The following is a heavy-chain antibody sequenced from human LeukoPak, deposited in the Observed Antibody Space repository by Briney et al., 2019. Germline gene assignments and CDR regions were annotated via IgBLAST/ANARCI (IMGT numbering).Heavy chain of an antibody. CDR3: ARGPPDSSSSDY. V-gene: IGHV1-8*01. D-gene: IGHD6-13*01. CDR2: MHPQSGNT. CDR1: GYTFTSYD. J-gene: IGHJ4*02. Sequence: GASVKVSCKASGYTFTSYDINWVRQALGQGLEWMGWMHPQSGNTGFAQKFQGRVTITRNTSISTAYMEVTSLRSEGTAVYYCARGPPDSSSSDYWGEGTLVADS.